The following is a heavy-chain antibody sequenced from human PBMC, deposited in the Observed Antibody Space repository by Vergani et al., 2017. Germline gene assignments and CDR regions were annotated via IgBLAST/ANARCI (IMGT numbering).Heavy chain of an antibody. CDR3: ARGRGTTVNY. D-gene: IGHD4-17*01. CDR2: INHSGST. V-gene: IGHV4-31*03. Sequence: QVQLQESGPGLVKPSQTLSLTCTVSGGSISSGGYYWSWIRQPPGKGLEWIGEINHSGSTNYNPSLKSRVTISVDTSKNQFSLKLSSVTAADTAVYYCARGRGTTVNYWGQGTLVTVSS. CDR1: GGSISSGGYY. J-gene: IGHJ4*02.